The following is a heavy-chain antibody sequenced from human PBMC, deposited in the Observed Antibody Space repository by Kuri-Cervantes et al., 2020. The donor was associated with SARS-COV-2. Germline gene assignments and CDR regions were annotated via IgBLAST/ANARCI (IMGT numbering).Heavy chain of an antibody. V-gene: IGHV3-30-3*01. CDR2: ISYDGSNK. D-gene: IGHD3-10*01. Sequence: GESLKISCAASGFTFISYAMHWVRQAPGKGLEWVAVISYDGSNKYFAESVKGRFTISRDNAKNSLYLQMNSLRAEDTAVYYCAIIESSSDYYYYYGMDVWGQGTTVTVSS. CDR3: AIIESSSDYYYYYGMDV. J-gene: IGHJ6*02. CDR1: GFTFISYA.